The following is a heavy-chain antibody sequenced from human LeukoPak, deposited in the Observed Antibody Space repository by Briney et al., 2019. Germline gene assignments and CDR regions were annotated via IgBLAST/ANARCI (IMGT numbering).Heavy chain of an antibody. V-gene: IGHV3-23*01. CDR3: ARVLYYDSSGYKKYYFDY. Sequence: GGSLRLSCAASGFTFSSYGMSWVRQAPGKGLEWVSAISGSGGSTYYADSVKGRFTISRDNSKNTLYLQMNSLRAEDTAVYYCARVLYYDSSGYKKYYFDYWGQGTLVTVSS. CDR2: ISGSGGST. CDR1: GFTFSSYG. D-gene: IGHD3-22*01. J-gene: IGHJ4*02.